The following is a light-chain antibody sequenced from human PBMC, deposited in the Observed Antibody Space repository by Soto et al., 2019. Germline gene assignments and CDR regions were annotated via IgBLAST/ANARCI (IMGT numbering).Light chain of an antibody. J-gene: IGKJ4*01. V-gene: IGKV1-9*01. CDR1: QGISSY. CDR2: AAS. CDR3: QQRKSYPFT. Sequence: DIQLTQSPSFLSASVGDRVTITCRASQGISSYLAWYQQKPGKAPKLLIYAASTLQSGVPSRFSGSGSGTEFTLTISSLQPEDFATYYCQQRKSYPFTFGGGTKVQIK.